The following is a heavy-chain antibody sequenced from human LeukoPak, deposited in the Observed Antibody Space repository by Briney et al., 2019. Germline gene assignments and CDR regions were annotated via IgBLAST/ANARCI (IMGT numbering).Heavy chain of an antibody. CDR1: GGTFSSYA. V-gene: IGHV1-69*04. CDR2: IIPILSIA. D-gene: IGHD1-26*01. CDR3: ARGGPTWELLY. J-gene: IGHJ4*02. Sequence: SVKVSCKASGGTFSSYAISWVRQAPGQGLEWMGRIIPILSIANYAQKFQGRVTITADKSTSTAYMELSSLRSEDTAVYYCARGGPTWELLYWGQGTLVTVSS.